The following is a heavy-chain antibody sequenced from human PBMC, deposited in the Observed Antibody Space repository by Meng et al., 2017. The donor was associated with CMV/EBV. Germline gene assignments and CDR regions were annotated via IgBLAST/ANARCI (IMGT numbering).Heavy chain of an antibody. J-gene: IGHJ4*02. V-gene: IGHV1-69*10. CDR1: GGTFSSYA. Sequence: SVKVSCKASGGTFSSYAISWVRQAPGQGLEWMGGIIPILGIANYAQKFQGRVTITADKSTSTAYMELSSLRSEDTAVYYCARVTQYTYCFDYWGQGTLVTVSS. CDR2: IIPILGIA. CDR3: ARVTQYTYCFDY. D-gene: IGHD5-18*01.